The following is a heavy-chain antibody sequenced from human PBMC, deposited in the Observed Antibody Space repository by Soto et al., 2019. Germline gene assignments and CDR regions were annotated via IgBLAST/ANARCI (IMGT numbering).Heavy chain of an antibody. Sequence: QVQLVQSGAEVKKPGSSVKVSCKASGGTFSSYAISWVRQAPGQGLEWMGGIIPIFGTANYAEKFQGRVTITADESTSTAYMELSSLRSEDTAVYYCARKTRPYSIYAGDDYYYGMDVWGQGTTVTFSS. D-gene: IGHD4-4*01. CDR2: IIPIFGTA. J-gene: IGHJ6*02. V-gene: IGHV1-69*01. CDR1: GGTFSSYA. CDR3: ARKTRPYSIYAGDDYYYGMDV.